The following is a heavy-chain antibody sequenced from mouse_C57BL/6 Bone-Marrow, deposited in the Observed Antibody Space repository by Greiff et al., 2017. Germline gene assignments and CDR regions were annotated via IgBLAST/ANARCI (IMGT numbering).Heavy chain of an antibody. V-gene: IGHV1-55*01. J-gene: IGHJ1*03. D-gene: IGHD2-4*01. CDR3: AREDYDYDVYWYFDV. Sequence: QVQLQQPGAELVKPGASVKMSCKASGYTFPSYWITWVQQRPGQGLEWIGDIYPGRGSTNYNEKFKSKAPLTVDTSSSTAYMQLSSLTSEDSAVYYCAREDYDYDVYWYFDVWGTGTTVTVAS. CDR1: GYTFPSYW. CDR2: IYPGRGST.